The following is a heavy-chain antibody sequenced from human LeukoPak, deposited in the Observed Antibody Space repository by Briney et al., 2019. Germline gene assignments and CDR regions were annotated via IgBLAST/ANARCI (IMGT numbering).Heavy chain of an antibody. V-gene: IGHV1-3*01. Sequence: ASVKVSCKASGYTFTSYAMHWGRQAPGHRLEWMGWINACNGNTKYSQKFQGRVTVTRDTSASTAYMELSSLRSEDTAVYYCARDVMGCDRGGGFDYWGQGTLVTVSS. CDR3: ARDVMGCDRGGGFDY. CDR1: GYTFTSYA. D-gene: IGHD2-2*02. CDR2: INACNGNT. J-gene: IGHJ4*02.